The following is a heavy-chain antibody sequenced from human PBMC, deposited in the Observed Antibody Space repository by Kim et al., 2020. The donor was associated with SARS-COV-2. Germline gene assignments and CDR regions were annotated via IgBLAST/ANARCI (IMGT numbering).Heavy chain of an antibody. CDR1: GGSISSYY. D-gene: IGHD3-3*01. V-gene: IGHV4-59*13. CDR2: IYYSGST. J-gene: IGHJ6*02. CDR3: ARDASPRGDFWSGYSNNYYYYGMDV. Sequence: SETLSLTCTVSGGSISSYYWSWIRQPPGKGLEWIGYIYYSGSTNYNPSLKSRVTTSVDTSKNQFSLKLSSVTAADTAVYYCARDASPRGDFWSGYSNNYYYYGMDVWGQGTTVTVSS.